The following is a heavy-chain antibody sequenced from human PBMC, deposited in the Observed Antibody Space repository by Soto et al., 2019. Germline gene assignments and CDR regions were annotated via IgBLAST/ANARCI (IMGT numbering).Heavy chain of an antibody. CDR3: ATQEVGGTYVYTFDP. CDR1: GGSISSSSYY. CDR2: IYYSGST. D-gene: IGHD1-26*01. J-gene: IGHJ5*02. Sequence: QLQLQESGPGLVKPSETLSLTCTVSGGSISSSSYYWGWIRQPPGKGLEWIGSIYYSGSTYYNPYLKSRVTISVDTSKHRFSLTLSSVTAADTAVYYCATQEVGGTYVYTFDPWGQGTLVTVSS. V-gene: IGHV4-39*02.